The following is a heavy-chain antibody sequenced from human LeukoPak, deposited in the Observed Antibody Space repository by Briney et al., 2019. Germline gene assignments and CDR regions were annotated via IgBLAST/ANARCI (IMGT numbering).Heavy chain of an antibody. CDR3: AKYYYDSSGYYYI. J-gene: IGHJ3*02. CDR1: GFTFSSDA. D-gene: IGHD3-22*01. V-gene: IGHV3-23*01. Sequence: PGGSLRLSCAASGFTFSSDAMSWVRQAPGKGLEWVSAISGSGGSTYYADSVKGGVTISRENSKNTLYLQMNSLRAEDTAVYYCAKYYYDSSGYYYIWGQGTMVTVSS. CDR2: ISGSGGST.